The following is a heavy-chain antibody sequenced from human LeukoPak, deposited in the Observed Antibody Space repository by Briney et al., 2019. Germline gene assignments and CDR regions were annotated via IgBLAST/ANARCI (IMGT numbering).Heavy chain of an antibody. CDR3: ARPTSSGSINS. D-gene: IGHD6-19*01. CDR2: ITGSGVTT. J-gene: IGHJ4*02. Sequence: GGSLRLSCAASGFTFNDYDMHWVRQAPGKGLEWVSFITGSGVTTSYADSVKGRFAISRDSAKHSLFLQMNSLRAEDTAVYYCARPTSSGSINSWGQGTLVTVSS. CDR1: GFTFNDYD. V-gene: IGHV3-48*01.